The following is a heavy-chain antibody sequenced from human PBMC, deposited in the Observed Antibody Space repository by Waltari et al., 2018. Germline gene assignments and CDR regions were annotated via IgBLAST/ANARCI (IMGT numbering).Heavy chain of an antibody. D-gene: IGHD3-3*01. J-gene: IGHJ6*02. Sequence: QLQLQESGPGLVKPSETLSLTCTVSGGSISSSSYYWGWIRKPPGKGLQWIGSIYYSGSTYYNRSLKSRVTISVDTSKNQFSLKLSSVTAADTAVYYCARHYDFWSGYYGGPTSNYGMDVWGQGTTVTVSS. CDR3: ARHYDFWSGYYGGPTSNYGMDV. CDR1: GGSISSSSYY. V-gene: IGHV4-39*01. CDR2: IYYSGST.